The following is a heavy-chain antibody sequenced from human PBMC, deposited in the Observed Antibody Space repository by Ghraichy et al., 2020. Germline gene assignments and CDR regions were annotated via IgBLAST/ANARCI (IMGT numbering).Heavy chain of an antibody. V-gene: IGHV3-23*01. CDR1: GFTFSAYG. CDR2: ISGSGDTT. J-gene: IGHJ4*02. CDR3: AKDHYDFWSGKKYFFDS. D-gene: IGHD3-3*01. Sequence: GGSLRLSCAASGFTFSAYGMSWVRQGPGKGLEWISGISGSGDTTYYADFAKGRFTISRDTYKNTLYLQMNSLRAEDTAVYYCAKDHYDFWSGKKYFFDSWGQGTLVTVSS.